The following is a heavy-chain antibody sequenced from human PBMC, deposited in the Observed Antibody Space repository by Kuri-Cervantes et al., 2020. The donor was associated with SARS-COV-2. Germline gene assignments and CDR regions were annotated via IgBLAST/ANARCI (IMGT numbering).Heavy chain of an antibody. V-gene: IGHV3-30*02. CDR3: AKAYYDFWSGPWGGFDI. CDR1: EFTFSRHG. D-gene: IGHD3-3*01. J-gene: IGHJ3*02. CDR2: IGYDGSDK. Sequence: GGSLRLSCAASEFTFSRHGIHWVRQAPGKGLQWVAFIGYDGSDKYYADSVKGRFTISRDSSKNTLDMQMNSLRAEDTAVYFCAKAYYDFWSGPWGGFDIWGQGTVVTVSS.